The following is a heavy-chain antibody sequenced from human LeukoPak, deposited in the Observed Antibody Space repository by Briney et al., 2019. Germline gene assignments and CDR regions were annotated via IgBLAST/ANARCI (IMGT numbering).Heavy chain of an antibody. J-gene: IGHJ4*02. Sequence: ASAKVSCKASGYTFTGYYMHWVRQAPGQGLEWMGWINPNSGATNYAQKFQGRVTMTRDTSISTAYMELSRLRSDDTAVYYCARVFGVYYDSSGPYDYWGQGTLVTVSS. V-gene: IGHV1-2*02. CDR3: ARVFGVYYDSSGPYDY. CDR1: GYTFTGYY. D-gene: IGHD3-22*01. CDR2: INPNSGAT.